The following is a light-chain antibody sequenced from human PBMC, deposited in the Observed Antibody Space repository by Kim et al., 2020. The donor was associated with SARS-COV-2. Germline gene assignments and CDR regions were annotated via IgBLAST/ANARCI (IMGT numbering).Light chain of an antibody. CDR2: DVN. Sequence: QSALTQPASVSGSPGQSITISCTGTSSDVGDSNYVSWYQHHPGKAPKLIINDVNKRPSGVSSRFSGSRFGNTASLTISGLQAEDEADYFCNSYTSSTNTFVFGTGTKVTVL. CDR1: SSDVGDSNY. V-gene: IGLV2-14*03. CDR3: NSYTSSTNTFV. J-gene: IGLJ1*01.